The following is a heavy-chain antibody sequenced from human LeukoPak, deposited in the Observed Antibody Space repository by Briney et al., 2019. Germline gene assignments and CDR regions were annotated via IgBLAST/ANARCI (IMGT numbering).Heavy chain of an antibody. CDR3: ARELVSGWYMRRYFDY. Sequence: SETLSLTCTVSGGSISSYYWSWIRQPPGKGLEWIGYIYYSGSTHYNPSLKSRVTISVDTSKNQFSLKLSSVTAADTAVYYCARELVSGWYMRRYFDYWGQGTLVTVSS. CDR2: IYYSGST. CDR1: GGSISSYY. V-gene: IGHV4-59*12. D-gene: IGHD6-19*01. J-gene: IGHJ4*02.